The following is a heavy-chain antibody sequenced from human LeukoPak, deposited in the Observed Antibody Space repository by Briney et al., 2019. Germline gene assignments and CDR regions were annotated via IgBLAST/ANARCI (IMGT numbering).Heavy chain of an antibody. CDR3: ARRIAAAGYFDY. Sequence: KPSETLSLTCTVSGGSISSSSYYWGWIRQPPGKGLEWIGSIYYSGSTYYNPSLNSRVTISVDTSKNQFSLKLSSVTAADTAVYYCARRIAAAGYFDYWGQGTLVTVSS. D-gene: IGHD6-13*01. CDR2: IYYSGST. CDR1: GGSISSSSYY. V-gene: IGHV4-39*01. J-gene: IGHJ4*02.